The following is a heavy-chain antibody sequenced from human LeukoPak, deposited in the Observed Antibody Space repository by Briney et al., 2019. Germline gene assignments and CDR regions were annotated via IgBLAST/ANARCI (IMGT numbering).Heavy chain of an antibody. D-gene: IGHD3-10*01. Sequence: GGSLRLSCAASGFTFSSYGMHWVRQAPGRGLEWVAVISYDGSDKYYADSVKGRFTISRDNSKNTLYLQMNSLRAEDTAVYYCGKEEGVYYGTGTGYWGQRTIVTV. CDR3: GKEEGVYYGTGTGY. V-gene: IGHV3-30*18. CDR2: ISYDGSDK. J-gene: IGHJ4*02. CDR1: GFTFSSYG.